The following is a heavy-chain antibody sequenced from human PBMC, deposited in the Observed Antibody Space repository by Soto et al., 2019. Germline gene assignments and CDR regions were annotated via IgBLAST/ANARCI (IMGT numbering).Heavy chain of an antibody. Sequence: QLQLQESGPGLVKPSETLSLTCTVSGGSISSSSYYWGWIRQPPGKGLEWIGSIYYSGSTYYNPSLKSRVTISVDTSKNQFSLKLSSVTAADTAVYYCARLGSGSYLAQHWGQGTLVTVSS. J-gene: IGHJ1*01. V-gene: IGHV4-39*01. CDR3: ARLGSGSYLAQH. D-gene: IGHD1-26*01. CDR1: GGSISSSSYY. CDR2: IYYSGST.